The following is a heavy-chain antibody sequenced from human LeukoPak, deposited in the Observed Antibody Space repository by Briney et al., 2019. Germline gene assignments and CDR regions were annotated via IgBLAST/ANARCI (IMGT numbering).Heavy chain of an antibody. Sequence: PGGSLRLSCDASGFTFGSHAMYWVRQAAGKGLEWVAGIFGSGGSPHYADSVKGRFTISRDNSRNPVYLQINSLRAEDTAVYYCGKTTVGYSSGQKPAWPVDYWGQGTLVTVSS. J-gene: IGHJ4*02. CDR1: GFTFGSHA. V-gene: IGHV3-23*01. CDR3: GKTTVGYSSGQKPAWPVDY. D-gene: IGHD5-18*01. CDR2: IFGSGGSP.